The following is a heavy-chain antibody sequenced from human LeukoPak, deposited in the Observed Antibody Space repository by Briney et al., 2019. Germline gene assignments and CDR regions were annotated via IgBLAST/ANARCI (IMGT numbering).Heavy chain of an antibody. CDR1: GFTFSSYW. Sequence: GGSLRLSCEASGFTFSSYWMHWVRQVPGRGLVWVSRINSDGIITNYADSVKGRFTISRDNAKNTLYLQMNSLRVEDTAVYYCARVWLPGWGQGTLVTVSS. CDR3: ARVWLPG. V-gene: IGHV3-74*01. CDR2: INSDGIIT. D-gene: IGHD5-12*01. J-gene: IGHJ4*02.